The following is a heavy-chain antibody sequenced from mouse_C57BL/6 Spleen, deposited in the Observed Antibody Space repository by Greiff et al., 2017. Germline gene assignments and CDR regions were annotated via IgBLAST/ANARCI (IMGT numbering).Heavy chain of an antibody. V-gene: IGHV3-6*01. J-gene: IGHJ4*01. CDR2: ISYDGSN. CDR1: GYSITSGYY. CDR3: ARDITTVVARYYAMDY. D-gene: IGHD1-1*01. Sequence: DVQLQESGPGLVKPSQSLSLTCSVTGYSITSGYYWNWIRKFPGNKLEWIGYISYDGSNKYNPSLQNLISITRDTSKQQFFLKVNSVTTEYTATYYCARDITTVVARYYAMDYWGQGTSVTVSS.